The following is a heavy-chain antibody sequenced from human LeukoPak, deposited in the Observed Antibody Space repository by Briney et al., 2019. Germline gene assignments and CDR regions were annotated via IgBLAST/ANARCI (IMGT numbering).Heavy chain of an antibody. J-gene: IGHJ4*02. CDR3: AREGGYSSSWYRLFDY. D-gene: IGHD6-13*01. V-gene: IGHV3-30-3*01. CDR2: ISYDGSNK. Sequence: PGGSLRFSCAASGFTFSSYAMHWVRQAPGKGLEWVAVISYDGSNKYYADSVKGRFTISRDNSKNTLYLQMNSLRAEDTAVYYCAREGGYSSSWYRLFDYWGQGTLVTVSS. CDR1: GFTFSSYA.